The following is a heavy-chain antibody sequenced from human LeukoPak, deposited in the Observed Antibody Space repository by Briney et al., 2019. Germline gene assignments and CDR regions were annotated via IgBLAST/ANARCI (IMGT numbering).Heavy chain of an antibody. J-gene: IGHJ6*02. CDR2: IYPGDSPT. V-gene: IGHV5-51*01. D-gene: IGHD4-17*01. CDR1: GYNFTTYW. CDR3: ARQGYGDSYYYGMDV. Sequence: GESLKISCKASGYNFTTYWIGWVRQMPGKGLEWMGIIYPGDSPTRYSPSFQGQVTISADKSISTAYLQWSSLKASDTAMYYCARQGYGDSYYYGMDVWGQGTTVTVSS.